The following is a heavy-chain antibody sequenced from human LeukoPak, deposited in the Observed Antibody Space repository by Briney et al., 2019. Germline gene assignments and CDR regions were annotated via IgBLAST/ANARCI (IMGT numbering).Heavy chain of an antibody. J-gene: IGHJ5*02. CDR2: ISAYNGNT. D-gene: IGHD3-22*01. V-gene: IGHV1-18*01. CDR1: GYTFTSYG. CDR3: ARDPYYYDSSSGWFDP. Sequence: ASVKVSCKASGYTFTSYGISWVRQAPGQGLEWMGWISAYNGNTNYAQKLQGRVTMTTDTSTSTAYMELRSLRSDDTAVYYCARDPYYYDSSSGWFDPWGQGTLVTVSS.